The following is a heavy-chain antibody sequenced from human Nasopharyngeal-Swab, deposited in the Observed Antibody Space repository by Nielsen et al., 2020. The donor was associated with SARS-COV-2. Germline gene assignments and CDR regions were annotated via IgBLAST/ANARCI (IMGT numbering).Heavy chain of an antibody. Sequence: GESLKISCAASAFTFSGYWMNWVRQAPGKGLEWVANIKEDGSEKYYVDSVKGRFTISRDNAKNSLYLQMNSLRAEDTAVYYCAGGNSADHWGQGTLVTVSS. D-gene: IGHD4-23*01. CDR2: IKEDGSEK. V-gene: IGHV3-7*03. J-gene: IGHJ4*02. CDR1: AFTFSGYW. CDR3: AGGNSADH.